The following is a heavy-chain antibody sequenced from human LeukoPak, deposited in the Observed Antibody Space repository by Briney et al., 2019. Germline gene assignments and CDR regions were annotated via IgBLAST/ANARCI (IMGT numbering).Heavy chain of an antibody. CDR3: VREGIELGSAFDI. D-gene: IGHD5-18*01. CDR1: GFTFSDFN. V-gene: IGHV3-30-3*01. Sequence: GGSLRLSCAASGFTFSDFNFHWVRQAPGKELEWMAFISHDGSKNQHADSVKGRFTISRDNSKSTLYLQMNSLRIEDTAVYYCVREGIELGSAFDIWGQGTMVTASS. CDR2: ISHDGSKN. J-gene: IGHJ3*02.